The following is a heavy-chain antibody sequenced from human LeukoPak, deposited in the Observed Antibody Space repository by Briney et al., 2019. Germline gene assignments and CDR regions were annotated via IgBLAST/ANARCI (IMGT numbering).Heavy chain of an antibody. CDR1: GGTFSSYA. Sequence: GASVKVSCKASGGTFSSYAISWVRQAPGQGLEWMGRIIPIFGTANYAQKFQGRVTITTDESTSTAYMELSSLRSEDTAVYYCTNPDYGDYLSGPYWGQGTLVTVPS. J-gene: IGHJ4*02. V-gene: IGHV1-69*05. D-gene: IGHD4-17*01. CDR3: TNPDYGDYLSGPY. CDR2: IIPIFGTA.